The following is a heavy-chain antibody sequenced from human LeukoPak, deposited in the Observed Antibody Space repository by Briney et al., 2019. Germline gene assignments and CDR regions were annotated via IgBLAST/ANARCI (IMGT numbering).Heavy chain of an antibody. CDR2: MNPNSGNT. V-gene: IGHV1-8*03. D-gene: IGHD6-6*01. CDR3: ARGQWSSSSGQNLNDDAFDI. CDR1: GYTFTSYD. J-gene: IGHJ3*02. Sequence: GASVKVSCKASGYTFTSYDINWVRQATGQGLEWMGWMNPNSGNTGYAQKFQGRVTITRNTSISTAYMELSSLRSEDTAVYYRARGQWSSSSGQNLNDDAFDIWGQGTMVTVSS.